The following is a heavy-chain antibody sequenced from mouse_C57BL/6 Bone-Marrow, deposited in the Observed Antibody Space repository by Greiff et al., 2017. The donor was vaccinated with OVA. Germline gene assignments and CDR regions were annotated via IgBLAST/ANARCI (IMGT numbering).Heavy chain of an antibody. J-gene: IGHJ3*01. CDR2: IYWDDDK. CDR1: GFSLSTSGMG. D-gene: IGHD1-1*01. CDR3: ARIYYGSSH. Sequence: QVTLKESGPGILQSSQTLSLTCSFSGFSLSTSGMGVSWIRQPSGKGLEWLAHIYWDDDKRYNPSLKSRLTISKDTSRNQVFLKITRVDTADTATYYCARIYYGSSHWGQGTLVTVSA. V-gene: IGHV8-12*01.